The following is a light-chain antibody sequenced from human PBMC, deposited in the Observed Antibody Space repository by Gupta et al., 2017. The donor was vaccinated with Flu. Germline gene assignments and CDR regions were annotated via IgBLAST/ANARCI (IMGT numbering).Light chain of an antibody. J-gene: IGKJ1*01. CDR1: QNIDAW. CDR2: KAS. CDR3: QQYNNYPWT. Sequence: VTITCRASQNIDAWLAWDQQRPGKAPSLLIDKASTLQSGVPSRFSGSGSGTEFTLAISSLQPDDLATYYCQQYNNYPWTFGHGTKV. V-gene: IGKV1-5*03.